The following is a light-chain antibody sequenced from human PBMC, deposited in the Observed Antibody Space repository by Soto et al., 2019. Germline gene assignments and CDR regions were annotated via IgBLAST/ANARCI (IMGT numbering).Light chain of an antibody. CDR2: DVR. V-gene: IGLV2-14*03. J-gene: IGLJ1*01. CDR1: SSDVGYYNY. Sequence: QSVLTQPASVSGSPGQSITISCTGTSSDVGYYNYVSWYQQHPGKAPKLMIYDVRNRPSGVSNRFSGSKSGNTASLTISGLQAEDEADYYCSSYTSSSTDVFGTGTKVTVL. CDR3: SSYTSSSTDV.